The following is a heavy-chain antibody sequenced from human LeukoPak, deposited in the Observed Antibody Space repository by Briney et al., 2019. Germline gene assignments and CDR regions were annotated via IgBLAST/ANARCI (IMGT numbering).Heavy chain of an antibody. Sequence: SGTLFLTCAVSGGSISSSNWWSWVRQPPGKGLEWIGEISHSGSTNYNPSLKSRVTISVDKSKNQFSLKLSSVTAADTAVYYCARSYGDYARPDYWGQGTLVTVSS. V-gene: IGHV4-4*02. CDR1: GGSISSSNW. CDR2: ISHSGST. D-gene: IGHD4-17*01. CDR3: ARSYGDYARPDY. J-gene: IGHJ4*02.